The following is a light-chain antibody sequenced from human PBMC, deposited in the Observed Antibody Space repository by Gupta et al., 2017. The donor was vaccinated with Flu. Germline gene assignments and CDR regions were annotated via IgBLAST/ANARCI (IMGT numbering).Light chain of an antibody. CDR3: QQYGSSPFT. CDR2: GTS. Sequence: ERATLSCRASQSISRNYLAWYQQKAGQAHRLLIYGTSSRATGIPDRFSGSGSGTDFTLTISRLEPEDFAVYYCQQYGSSPFTFGPGTKVDIK. J-gene: IGKJ3*01. V-gene: IGKV3-20*01. CDR1: QSISRNY.